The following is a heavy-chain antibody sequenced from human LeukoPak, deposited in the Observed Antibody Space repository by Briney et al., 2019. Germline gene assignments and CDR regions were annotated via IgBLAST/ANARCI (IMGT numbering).Heavy chain of an antibody. Sequence: PGGSLRLSCAASGFTFSSYGMHWVRQAPGKGLEWVAFIRYDGSNKYYADSVKGRFTISRDNSKNTLYLQMNSLRAEDTAVYYCAKDRATDASSYYDFWSGYYTAHDYWGQGTLVTVSS. CDR3: AKDRATDASSYYDFWSGYYTAHDY. CDR1: GFTFSSYG. CDR2: IRYDGSNK. J-gene: IGHJ4*02. D-gene: IGHD3-3*01. V-gene: IGHV3-30*02.